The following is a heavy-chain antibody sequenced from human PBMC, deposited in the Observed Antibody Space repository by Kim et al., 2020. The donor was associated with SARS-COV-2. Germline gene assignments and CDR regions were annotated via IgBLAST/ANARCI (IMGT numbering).Heavy chain of an antibody. V-gene: IGHV3-23*01. CDR3: AKAISYYYGSGSYYYFDY. D-gene: IGHD3-10*01. J-gene: IGHJ4*02. Sequence: KGPFTIYRDNSKNTLYLQMNSLRAEDTAVYYCAKAISYYYGSGSYYYFDYWGQGTLVTVSS.